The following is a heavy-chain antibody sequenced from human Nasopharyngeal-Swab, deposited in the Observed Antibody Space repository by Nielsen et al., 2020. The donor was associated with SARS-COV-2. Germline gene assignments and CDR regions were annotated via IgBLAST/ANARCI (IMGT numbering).Heavy chain of an antibody. D-gene: IGHD6-13*01. V-gene: IGHV3-7*03. J-gene: IGHJ2*01. Sequence: LSLTCAASGFTFSSYWMSWVRQAPGKGLEWVANIKQDGSEKYYVDSVKGRFTISRDNAKNSLYLQMNSLRAEDTAVYYCARAKAAARHWYFDLWGRGTLVTVSS. CDR3: ARAKAAARHWYFDL. CDR2: IKQDGSEK. CDR1: GFTFSSYW.